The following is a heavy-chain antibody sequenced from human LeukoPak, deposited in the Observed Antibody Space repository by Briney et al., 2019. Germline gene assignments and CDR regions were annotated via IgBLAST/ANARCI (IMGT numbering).Heavy chain of an antibody. CDR3: ATSSTVTTV. CDR2: ISCDGSNK. D-gene: IGHD4-17*01. CDR1: GFTFSSYG. V-gene: IGHV3-30*03. J-gene: IGHJ4*02. Sequence: GGSLRLSCAASGFTFSSYGMHWVRQAPGKGLEWVAVISCDGSNKYYADSVKGRFTISRDNSKNTLYLQMNSLRAEDTAVYYCATSSTVTTVWGQGTLVTVSS.